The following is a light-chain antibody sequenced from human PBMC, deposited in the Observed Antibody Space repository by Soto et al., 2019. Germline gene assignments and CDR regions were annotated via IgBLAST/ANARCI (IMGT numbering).Light chain of an antibody. J-gene: IGKJ1*01. CDR2: HSS. CDR3: QQNNNWPRT. CDR1: QSVNSD. V-gene: IGKV3-15*01. Sequence: ETVMTQSPATLSVSPGERATLSCRASQSVNSDLAWYQKKPGQAPRLLIYHSSTRATGIPARFSGGGSGTEFTLTITSLQSEDFAVYYCQQNNNWPRTFGPGTKVDIK.